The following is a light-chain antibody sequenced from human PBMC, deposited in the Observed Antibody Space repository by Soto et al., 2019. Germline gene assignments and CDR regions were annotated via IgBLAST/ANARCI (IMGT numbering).Light chain of an antibody. CDR3: QQYNIYPLT. J-gene: IGKJ4*01. CDR2: AAS. CDR1: QDINTW. Sequence: DVQMTQSPSSLSASVGDRVTITCRASQDINTWLAWYQQKAEKAHKSLIYAASSLQPGVPSRFSGSQSGTDFTLTISSLQPEDSATYYCQQYNIYPLTFGGGTKVEIK. V-gene: IGKV1D-16*01.